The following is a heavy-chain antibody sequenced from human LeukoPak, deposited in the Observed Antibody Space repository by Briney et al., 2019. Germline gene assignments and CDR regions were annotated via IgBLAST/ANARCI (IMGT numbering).Heavy chain of an antibody. CDR2: IIPIFGTA. D-gene: IGHD3-9*01. J-gene: IGHJ4*02. CDR3: ARAVLRYFDLYYFDY. V-gene: IGHV1-69*06. CDR1: GYTFTSYG. Sequence: SVKVSCKASGYTFTSYGISWVRQAPGQGLEWMGGIIPIFGTANYAQKFQGRVTITADKSTSTAYMELSSLRSEDTAVYYCARAVLRYFDLYYFDYWGQGTLVTVSS.